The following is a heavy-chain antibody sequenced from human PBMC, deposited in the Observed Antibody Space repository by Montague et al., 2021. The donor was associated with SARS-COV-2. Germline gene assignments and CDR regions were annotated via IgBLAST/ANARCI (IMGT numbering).Heavy chain of an antibody. V-gene: IGHV3-48*03. CDR3: ARGGTYYDFWSGFYNYYYAMDV. Sequence: LRLSCAASGFTFSSYEMNWVRQAPGKGLEWVSYISSSGSTIYYADSVKGRFTISRDNAKNSLYLQMNSLRAEDTAVYYCARGGTYYDFWSGFYNYYYAMDVWGQGTTVTVSS. D-gene: IGHD3-3*01. J-gene: IGHJ6*02. CDR1: GFTFSSYE. CDR2: ISSSGSTI.